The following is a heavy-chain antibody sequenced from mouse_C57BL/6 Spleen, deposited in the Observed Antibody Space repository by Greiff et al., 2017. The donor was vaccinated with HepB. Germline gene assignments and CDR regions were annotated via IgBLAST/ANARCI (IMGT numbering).Heavy chain of an antibody. CDR2: ISDGGSYT. CDR3: ARGGNDYDVAWFAY. Sequence: EVQRVESGGGLVKPGGSLKLSCAASGFTFSSYAMSWVRQTPEKRLEWVATISDGGSYTYYPDNVKGRFTISRDNAKNNLYLQMSHLKSEDTAMYYCARGGNDYDVAWFAYWGQGTLVTVSA. J-gene: IGHJ3*01. CDR1: GFTFSSYA. D-gene: IGHD2-4*01. V-gene: IGHV5-4*01.